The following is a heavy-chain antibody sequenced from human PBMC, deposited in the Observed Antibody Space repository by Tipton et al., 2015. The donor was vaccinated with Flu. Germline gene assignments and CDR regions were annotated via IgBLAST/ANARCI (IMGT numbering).Heavy chain of an antibody. CDR3: ARDCSSTSCYPHDAFDI. CDR1: GGSFSGYY. J-gene: IGHJ3*02. V-gene: IGHV4-34*01. CDR2: INHSGST. D-gene: IGHD2-2*01. Sequence: TLSLTCAVYGGSFSGYYWSWIRQPPGKGLEWIGEINHSGSTNYNPSLKSRVTISVDTSKNQFSLKLSSVTAADTAVYYCARDCSSTSCYPHDAFDIWGQGTMVTVSS.